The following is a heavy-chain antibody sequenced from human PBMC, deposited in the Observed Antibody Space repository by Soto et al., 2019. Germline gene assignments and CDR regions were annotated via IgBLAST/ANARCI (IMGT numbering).Heavy chain of an antibody. Sequence: PGGSLRLSCAASGFTVSNNYISWVRQAPGKGLEWVSVIYSGGSTYYADSVKGRFTTSRDNSKNTLYLQMNSLRAEDTAVYYCARDHYSSGWYRGFDYWGQGTLVTVSS. CDR2: IYSGGST. J-gene: IGHJ4*02. D-gene: IGHD6-19*01. CDR1: GFTVSNNY. CDR3: ARDHYSSGWYRGFDY. V-gene: IGHV3-66*01.